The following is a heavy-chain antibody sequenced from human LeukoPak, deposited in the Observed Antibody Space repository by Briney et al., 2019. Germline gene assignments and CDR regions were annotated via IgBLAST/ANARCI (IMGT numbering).Heavy chain of an antibody. D-gene: IGHD2-15*01. Sequence: SETLSLTCTVSGGSISGYYWSWIRQPPGKGLEWIGYIYYSGSTNYNPSLKSRVTISVDTSKNQFSLKLSSVTAADTAVYYCARLYCSGGSCWDYWGQGTLVTVSS. CDR3: ARLYCSGGSCWDY. CDR2: IYYSGST. J-gene: IGHJ4*02. CDR1: GGSISGYY. V-gene: IGHV4-59*01.